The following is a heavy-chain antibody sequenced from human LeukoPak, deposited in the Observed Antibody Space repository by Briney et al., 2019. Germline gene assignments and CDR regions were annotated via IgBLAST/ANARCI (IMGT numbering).Heavy chain of an antibody. Sequence: GGSLRLSCAASGFSFNSDWMNWARQAPGKGLEWVASINHNGNVNYYVDSVKGRFTISRDNAKNSLYLQMSNLRAEDTAVYFCARGGGLDVWGQGATVTVSS. CDR2: INHNGNVN. CDR1: GFSFNSDW. CDR3: ARGGGLDV. V-gene: IGHV3-7*03. D-gene: IGHD3-16*01. J-gene: IGHJ6*02.